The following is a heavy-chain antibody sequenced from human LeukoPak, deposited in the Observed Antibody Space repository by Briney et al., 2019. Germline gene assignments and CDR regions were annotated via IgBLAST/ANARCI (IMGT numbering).Heavy chain of an antibody. CDR2: ISSGGKYT. CDR3: ARDYFYCGGDCFVDD. J-gene: IGHJ4*02. D-gene: IGHD2-21*02. V-gene: IGHV3-21*01. Sequence: PGGSLRLSCAASEFTFSSHQMSWVRQAPGKGLEWVSSISSGGKYTYDADSVKGRFTVSRDNAKNSLYLQMNSLRAEDTAVYYCARDYFYCGGDCFVDDWGQGTLVTVSS. CDR1: EFTFSSHQ.